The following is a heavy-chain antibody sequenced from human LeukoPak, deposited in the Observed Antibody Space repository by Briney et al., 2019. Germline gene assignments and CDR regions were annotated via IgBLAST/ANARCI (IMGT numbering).Heavy chain of an antibody. Sequence: GGSLRLSCAASGFTFSSYGMHWVRQAPGKGLEWVAVIANDGKDKKSADSVKGRFTISRDNSKNTLYLQMNSLRDEDMAIYYCAKDRAPRAAAYYFDCWGQGTLVTVSS. CDR1: GFTFSSYG. CDR3: AKDRAPRAAAYYFDC. D-gene: IGHD6-13*01. J-gene: IGHJ4*02. V-gene: IGHV3-30*18. CDR2: IANDGKDK.